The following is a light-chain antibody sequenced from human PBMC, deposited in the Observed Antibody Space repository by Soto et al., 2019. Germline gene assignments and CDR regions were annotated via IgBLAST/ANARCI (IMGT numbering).Light chain of an antibody. CDR2: GAS. CDR3: QQYMYWTYT. Sequence: IVLTQCPATLSVSPGERATLSCRASQSVXNNFDWYQQKPGQAPRFLXHGASTRATGSPARLSGSGSGTEFTLPVSSPHSEDFAVYYCQQYMYWTYTFGQGTKVDIK. J-gene: IGKJ2*01. V-gene: IGKV3-15*01. CDR1: QSVXNN.